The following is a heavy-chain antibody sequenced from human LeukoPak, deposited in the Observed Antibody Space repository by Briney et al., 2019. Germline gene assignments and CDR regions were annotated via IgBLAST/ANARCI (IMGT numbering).Heavy chain of an antibody. J-gene: IGHJ5*02. Sequence: SETLSLTCTVSGGSVSSGSYYWSWIRQPPGKGLEWIGYIYYSGSTNYNPSLKSRVTISVDTSKNRFSLKLSSVTAADTAVYYCARTHNQYCSGGSCYPYNWFDPWGQGTLVTVSS. CDR2: IYYSGST. CDR1: GGSVSSGSYY. CDR3: ARTHNQYCSGGSCYPYNWFDP. V-gene: IGHV4-61*01. D-gene: IGHD2-15*01.